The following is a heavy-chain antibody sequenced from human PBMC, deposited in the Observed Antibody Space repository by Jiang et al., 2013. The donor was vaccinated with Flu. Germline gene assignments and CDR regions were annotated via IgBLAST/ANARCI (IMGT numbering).Heavy chain of an antibody. CDR3: ARGCNGISCYDY. V-gene: IGHV4-59*08. D-gene: IGHD2-15*01. CDR2: VYDSGSP. J-gene: IGHJ4*02. CDR1: GGSISNFY. Sequence: GPGLVKPSETLSLTCTVSGGSISNFYWNWIRQTPGKGLEWIGYVYDSGSPNYNPSLRSRVTISLGTPRNQFSLKMDSLTAADTAVYYCARGCNGISCYDYWGQGTLVTVSS.